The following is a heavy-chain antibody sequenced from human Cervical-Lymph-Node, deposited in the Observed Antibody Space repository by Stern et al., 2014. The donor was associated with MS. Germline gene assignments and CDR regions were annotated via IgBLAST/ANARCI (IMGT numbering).Heavy chain of an antibody. CDR3: ARGARVDTAGFFDY. J-gene: IGHJ4*02. CDR1: GYTFTDYY. CDR2: INPNSGGT. D-gene: IGHD5-18*01. Sequence: DQLVESGAEVKKPGASVKVSCKASGYTFTDYYMHWVRQAPGQGLEWMGRINPNSGGTNYAQRFQGWVTLTRDTSINTAYMELSRLRSDDTAVYYCARGARVDTAGFFDYWGQGTLVTVSS. V-gene: IGHV1-2*04.